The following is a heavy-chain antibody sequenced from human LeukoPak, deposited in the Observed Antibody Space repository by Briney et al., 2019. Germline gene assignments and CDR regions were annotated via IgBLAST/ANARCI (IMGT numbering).Heavy chain of an antibody. Sequence: ASVTVSCKASGYTFTSYYMHWVRQAPGQGLEWMGIINPSGGSTSYAQKFQGRVTMTRDTSTSTVYMELSSLRSEDTAVYYCARGPRDLHYYAQLFFDYWGQGTLVTVSS. D-gene: IGHD3-10*01. CDR3: ARGPRDLHYYAQLFFDY. CDR1: GYTFTSYY. V-gene: IGHV1-46*01. CDR2: INPSGGST. J-gene: IGHJ4*02.